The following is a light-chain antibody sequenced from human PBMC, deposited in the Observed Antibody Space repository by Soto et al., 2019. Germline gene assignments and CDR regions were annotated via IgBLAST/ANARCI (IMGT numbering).Light chain of an antibody. CDR3: QQYNITPLA. Sequence: DIVMTQSPDSLAVSLGERATINCKSSQSVLYSSNNKNYLAWYQQKPGQPPKLLIYWSSTRESGVPDRFSGSWSGTDLTLIISSLQAEYVAVYYCQQYNITPLAFGQGTKVEIK. CDR1: QSVLYSSNNKNY. CDR2: WSS. V-gene: IGKV4-1*01. J-gene: IGKJ1*01.